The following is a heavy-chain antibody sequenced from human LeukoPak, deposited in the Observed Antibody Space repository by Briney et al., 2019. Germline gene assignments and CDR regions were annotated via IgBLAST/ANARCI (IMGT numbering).Heavy chain of an antibody. CDR1: GGTFSSYA. D-gene: IGHD2-2*02. CDR2: IIPIFGTA. J-gene: IGHJ3*02. Sequence: SVTVSCKASGGTFSSYAISWVRQAPGQGLEWMGGIIPIFGTANYAQKFQGRVTITTDESTSTAYMELSSLRSEDTAVYYCARVLCSSTSCYTNAFDIWGQGTMVTVSS. V-gene: IGHV1-69*05. CDR3: ARVLCSSTSCYTNAFDI.